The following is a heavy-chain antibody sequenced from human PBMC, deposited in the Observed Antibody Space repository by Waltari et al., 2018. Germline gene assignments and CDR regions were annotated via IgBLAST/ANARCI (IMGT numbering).Heavy chain of an antibody. Sequence: QVQLVQSGAEVKEPGASVKISCQTSGYRFAGHYIHWVRQAPGHGLQWMGWINPNTGDTNYDQKFLRRVTMTRDTSTSTADMELKRLTSDDTAIYYCARNYFASSEYYKGSGLDPWGQGTLVTVSS. D-gene: IGHD3-10*01. CDR3: ARNYFASSEYYKGSGLDP. CDR2: INPNTGDT. V-gene: IGHV1-2*02. CDR1: GYRFAGHY. J-gene: IGHJ5*02.